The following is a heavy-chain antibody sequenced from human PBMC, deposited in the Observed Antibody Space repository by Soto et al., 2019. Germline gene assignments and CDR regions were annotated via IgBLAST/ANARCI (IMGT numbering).Heavy chain of an antibody. CDR2: ISGYDGNT. J-gene: IGHJ5*02. CDR3: PRHNSQWQNWFDP. D-gene: IGHD1-1*01. V-gene: IGHV1-18*01. Sequence: QVQLVQSGAEVKKPGASVKVSCKASGYTFTSYGISWVRQAPGEGLEWVGWISGYDGNTDYAHKFRGRVTMTTDSSTNTGYLDLRRRRSADTAVYYLPRHNSQWQNWFDPWGQGTPVTVSS. CDR1: GYTFTSYG.